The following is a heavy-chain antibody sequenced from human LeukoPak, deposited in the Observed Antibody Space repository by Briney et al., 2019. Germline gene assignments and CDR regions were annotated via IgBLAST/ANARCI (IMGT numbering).Heavy chain of an antibody. V-gene: IGHV3-11*05. D-gene: IGHD6-13*01. CDR1: GFTFSNAW. CDR3: ARVGSIVAAGTLDY. Sequence: GGSLRLSCAASGFTFSNAWMTWIRQAPGKGLEWVSYISSSSSYTNYADSVKGRFTISRDNAKNSLYLQMNSLRAEDTAVYYCARVGSIVAAGTLDYWGQGTLVTVSS. J-gene: IGHJ4*02. CDR2: ISSSSSYT.